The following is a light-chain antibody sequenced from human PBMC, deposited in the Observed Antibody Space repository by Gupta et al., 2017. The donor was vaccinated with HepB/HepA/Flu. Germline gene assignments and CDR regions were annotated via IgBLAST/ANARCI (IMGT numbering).Light chain of an antibody. CDR2: LGA. CDR1: QSLLHSNGYNY. J-gene: IGKJ4*01. CDR3: MQALQTPRLT. V-gene: IGKV2-28*01. Sequence: DIVMTQSPLSLPVTPGEPASISCRSSQSLLHSNGYNYLDWYLQKPGPSPQLLIYLGANRASGVPDRFSGSGSGSDFTLKISRVEAEDVGVYDCMQALQTPRLTFGGGTKVESK.